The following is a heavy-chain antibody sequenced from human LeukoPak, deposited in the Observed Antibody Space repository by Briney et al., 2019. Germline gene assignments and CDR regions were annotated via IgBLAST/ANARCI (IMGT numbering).Heavy chain of an antibody. CDR1: GYSFAAYW. Sequence: GESLKISCKGSGYSFAAYWIGWVRQMPGKGLEWMGVIYPGDSDTRYSPSFQGQVTTSADESISTAYLQWSSLKASDTAMYYCARSSDYVFDYWGQGTLVTVSS. D-gene: IGHD4-17*01. J-gene: IGHJ4*02. V-gene: IGHV5-51*01. CDR2: IYPGDSDT. CDR3: ARSSDYVFDY.